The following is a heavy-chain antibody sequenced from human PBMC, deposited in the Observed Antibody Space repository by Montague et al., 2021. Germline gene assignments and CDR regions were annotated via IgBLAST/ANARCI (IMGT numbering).Heavy chain of an antibody. J-gene: IGHJ6*02. CDR2: INSGGSKT. CDR3: ARPTPGTDGLDV. D-gene: IGHD1-1*01. Sequence: SLRLSCAASGFTFSNYWMYWVRQGPGKGLVWVSRINSGGSKTNYADSVKGRFTISRGNVKNTLYLQMTSLGDEDTAVYFCARPTPGTDGLDVWGPGTTVTVSS. CDR1: GFTFSNYW. V-gene: IGHV3-74*01.